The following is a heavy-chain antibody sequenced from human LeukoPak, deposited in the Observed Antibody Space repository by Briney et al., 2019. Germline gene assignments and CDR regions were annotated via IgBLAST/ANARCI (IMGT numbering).Heavy chain of an antibody. D-gene: IGHD2-8*01. CDR2: ISSTSIYK. Sequence: GGSLRLSCAASGFTFSSYSMNWVRQAPGKGLEWVSSISSTSIYKYYADSVKGRFTISRDNAKDSLFLQMNSLRAEDTAIYYCARDPRIYCTNGICRDDYFDDWGQGTLVTVSS. J-gene: IGHJ4*02. V-gene: IGHV3-21*01. CDR3: ARDPRIYCTNGICRDDYFDD. CDR1: GFTFSSYS.